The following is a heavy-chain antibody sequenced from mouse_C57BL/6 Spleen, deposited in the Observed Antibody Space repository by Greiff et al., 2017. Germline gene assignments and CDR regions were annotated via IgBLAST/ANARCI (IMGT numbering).Heavy chain of an antibody. D-gene: IGHD1-1*01. CDR2: INPGSGGT. J-gene: IGHJ2*01. Sequence: QVQLKQSGAELVRPGTSVKVSCKASGYAFTNYLIAWVKQRLGQGLEWIGVINPGSGGTNYNEKFKGKATLTADKSSSTAYMQLSSLTSEDSAVYFCARKGLRERDYYFDYWGQGTTLTVSS. CDR1: GYAFTNYL. V-gene: IGHV1-54*01. CDR3: ARKGLRERDYYFDY.